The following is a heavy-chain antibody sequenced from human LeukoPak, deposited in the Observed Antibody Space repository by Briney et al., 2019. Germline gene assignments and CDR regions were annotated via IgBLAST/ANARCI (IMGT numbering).Heavy chain of an antibody. V-gene: IGHV4-4*07. CDR2: IYTSGST. D-gene: IGHD3-10*01. Sequence: SETLSLTCTVSGGSISSYYWSWIRQPAGKGLEWIGRIYTSGSTNYNPSLKSRVTMSVDTSKNQFSLKLSSVTAADTAVYYCARTGCGSGSPLYACYYYMDVWGKGTTVTISS. CDR1: GGSISSYY. J-gene: IGHJ6*03. CDR3: ARTGCGSGSPLYACYYYMDV.